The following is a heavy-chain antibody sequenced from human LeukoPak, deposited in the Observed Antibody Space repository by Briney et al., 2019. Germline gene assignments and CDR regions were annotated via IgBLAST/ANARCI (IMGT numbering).Heavy chain of an antibody. V-gene: IGHV3-7*01. CDR1: GFTFSSYW. D-gene: IGHD6-6*01. CDR2: IKQDGSQK. Sequence: GGSLRLSCAASGFTFSSYWMSWVRQAPGKGLEWVAKIKQDGSQKSYVDSVKGRFTISRDNASNLLYLQMNSLRAEDTAVYYCARESFAARWDWGQGTLVTVSS. J-gene: IGHJ4*02. CDR3: ARESFAARWD.